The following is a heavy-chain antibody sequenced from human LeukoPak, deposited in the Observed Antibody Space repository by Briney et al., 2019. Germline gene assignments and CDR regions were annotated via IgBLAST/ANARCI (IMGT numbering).Heavy chain of an antibody. CDR1: GYTFTGYY. Sequence: ASVKVSCKASGYTFTGYYMHWVRQAPGQGLEWMGWINPNSGGTNYAQKFQGRVTMTRDTSISTAYMELSRLRSEDTAVYYCAADQNYYDSSGYYYANWFDPWGQGTLVTVSS. D-gene: IGHD3-22*01. V-gene: IGHV1-2*02. CDR2: INPNSGGT. CDR3: AADQNYYDSSGYYYANWFDP. J-gene: IGHJ5*02.